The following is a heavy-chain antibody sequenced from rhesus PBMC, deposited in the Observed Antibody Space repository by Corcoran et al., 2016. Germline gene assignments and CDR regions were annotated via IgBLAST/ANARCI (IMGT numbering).Heavy chain of an antibody. D-gene: IGHD3-16*01. J-gene: IGHJ6*01. V-gene: IGHV3-136*01. CDR1: GFTFSSYD. CDR2: ISYISKTL. CDR3: TRDWISVVITTPYGLDS. Sequence: EVQLVESGGGLVQPGGSLRLSCAASGFTFSSYDMSWVRQAPGKGLERFPYISYISKTLYPADPVKVRFTIARDNAKNSLSLQMSSLRAEDTAVYYCTRDWISVVITTPYGLDSWGQGVVVTVSS.